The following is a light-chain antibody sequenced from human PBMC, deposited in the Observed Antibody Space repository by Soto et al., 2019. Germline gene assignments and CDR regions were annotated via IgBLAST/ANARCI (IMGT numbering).Light chain of an antibody. CDR2: GAS. J-gene: IGKJ2*01. CDR1: QSVSSSY. V-gene: IGKV3-20*01. Sequence: EIVLTQSPGTLPLSPGERATLSCRASQSVSSSYLVWYQQKPGQAPRPLIYGASTRATGIPARFSGSGSGTDFTLTISSLEPEDFAVYYCQQHGSSPFTFGQGTKLQIK. CDR3: QQHGSSPFT.